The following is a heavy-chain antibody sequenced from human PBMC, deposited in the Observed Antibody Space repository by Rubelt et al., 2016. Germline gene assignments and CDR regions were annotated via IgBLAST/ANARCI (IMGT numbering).Heavy chain of an antibody. V-gene: IGHV6-1*01. CDR1: GDSVSSNSAA. Sequence: QVQLQQSGPGLVKPSQTLSLTCAISGDSVSSNSAAWNWIRQSPSRGLEWLGRTYYRSKWYNDYAVSVKSRITINPDTSKNQFSLQLNSVTPEDTAVYYCARVGRVDTAIGNYYYYGMDVWGQGTTVTVSS. J-gene: IGHJ6*02. D-gene: IGHD5-18*01. CDR2: TYYRSKWYN. CDR3: ARVGRVDTAIGNYYYYGMDV.